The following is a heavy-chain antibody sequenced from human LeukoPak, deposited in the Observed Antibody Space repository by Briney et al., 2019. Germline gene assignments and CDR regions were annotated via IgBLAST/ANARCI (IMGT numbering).Heavy chain of an antibody. Sequence: PGGSLRLSCAASGFTFSSYAMSWVRQAPGKGLEWVSAISGSGGSTYYADSVKGRFTISRDNSKNTLYLQMNSLRAEDTAVYYCAKDHGSISWYETGYYYYSMDVWGQGTTVTVSS. CDR1: GFTFSSYA. CDR3: AKDHGSISWYETGYYYYSMDV. CDR2: ISGSGGST. J-gene: IGHJ6*02. D-gene: IGHD6-13*01. V-gene: IGHV3-23*01.